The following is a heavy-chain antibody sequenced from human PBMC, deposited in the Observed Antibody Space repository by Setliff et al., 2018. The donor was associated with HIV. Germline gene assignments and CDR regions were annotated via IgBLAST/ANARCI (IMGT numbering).Heavy chain of an antibody. CDR3: ARGVRDNSGWSSYYFDY. V-gene: IGHV4-34*01. CDR1: GGSFSDNY. J-gene: IGHJ4*02. CDR2: INHSGRT. Sequence: SETLSLTCAVYGGSFSDNYWSWIRQSPGKGLEWIGEINHSGRTKYRPSLRSRVSISVDTSKTQFSLKLSSVTAADTAVYYCARGVRDNSGWSSYYFDYWGQGTLVTVSS. D-gene: IGHD6-19*01.